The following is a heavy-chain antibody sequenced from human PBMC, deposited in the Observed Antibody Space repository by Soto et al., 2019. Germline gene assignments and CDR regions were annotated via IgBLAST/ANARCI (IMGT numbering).Heavy chain of an antibody. V-gene: IGHV3-33*01. CDR2: IWYDGSNK. J-gene: IGHJ1*01. CDR3: ASDYYDSSGYYHPYFQH. D-gene: IGHD3-22*01. Sequence: GGSLRLSCAASGFTFSSYGMHWVRQAPGKGLEWVAVIWYDGSNKYYADSVKGRFTISRDNSKNTLYLQMKSLRAEDTAVYYCASDYYDSSGYYHPYFQHWGQGTLVTVSS. CDR1: GFTFSSYG.